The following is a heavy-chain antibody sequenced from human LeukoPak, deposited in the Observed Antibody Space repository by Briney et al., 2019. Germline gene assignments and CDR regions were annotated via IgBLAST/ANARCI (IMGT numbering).Heavy chain of an antibody. J-gene: IGHJ4*02. CDR2: MSQDGSEK. D-gene: IGHD2-8*02. CDR3: ARVITGRAEDYFDN. CDR1: GFTFSSSW. Sequence: GGSLRLSCAASGFTFSSSWMTWVRQAPGKGLEWVANMSQDGSEKYYVDSVRGRFTISRDHAKHSLYLQMNSLRAEDTAVYFCARVITGRAEDYFDNWGQGTLVTVSS. V-gene: IGHV3-7*01.